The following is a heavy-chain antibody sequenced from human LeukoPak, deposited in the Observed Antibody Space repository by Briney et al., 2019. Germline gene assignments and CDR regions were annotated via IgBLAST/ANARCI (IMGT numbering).Heavy chain of an antibody. CDR1: GFTFSTYT. D-gene: IGHD3-3*02. J-gene: IGHJ4*02. CDR3: AKAAFSRTSYFDY. CDR2: ISGSGGNT. V-gene: IGHV3-23*01. Sequence: GGSLRLSCAASGFTFSTYTMSWVRQAPGKGLEWVSAISGSGGNTYYADSVKGRFTISRDNSKNTLYLQMDSLRADDTAVYYCAKAAFSRTSYFDYLGQGTLVTAPS.